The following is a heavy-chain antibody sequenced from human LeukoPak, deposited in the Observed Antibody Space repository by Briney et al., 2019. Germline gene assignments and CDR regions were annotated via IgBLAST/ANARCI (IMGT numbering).Heavy chain of an antibody. D-gene: IGHD6-6*01. CDR3: AKDSGGSEYSSSYFDY. CDR1: GFTFSSYG. V-gene: IGHV3-30*18. Sequence: PGGSLRLSYAASGFTFSSYGMHWVRQAPGKGLEWVAVISYDGSNKYYADSVKGRFTISRDNSKNTLYLQMNSLRAEDTAVYYCAKDSGGSEYSSSYFDYWGQGTLVTVSS. CDR2: ISYDGSNK. J-gene: IGHJ4*02.